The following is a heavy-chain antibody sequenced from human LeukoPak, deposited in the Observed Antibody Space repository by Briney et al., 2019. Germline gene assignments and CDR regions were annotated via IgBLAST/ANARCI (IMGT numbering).Heavy chain of an antibody. CDR1: GRSISSSSYY. CDR2: IYYSGST. Sequence: SDTLSLTCTVSGRSISSSSYYWGWIRQPPGKGLEWIGSIYYSGSTYYNPSLKSRVTISVDTSKNQFSLKLSSVTAADTAVYYCARHDYVWGSYHYWGQGTLVTVSS. V-gene: IGHV4-39*01. D-gene: IGHD3-16*02. J-gene: IGHJ4*02. CDR3: ARHDYVWGSYHY.